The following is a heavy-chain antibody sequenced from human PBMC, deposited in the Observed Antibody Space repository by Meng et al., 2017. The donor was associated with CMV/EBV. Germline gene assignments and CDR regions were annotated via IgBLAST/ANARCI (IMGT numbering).Heavy chain of an antibody. J-gene: IGHJ4*02. Sequence: SGFTLYDYGMGWVRTARGKGLEWVSGINWNGGSTGYADSVKGRFTISRDNAKNSLYLQMNSLRAEDTALYYCARFYYDSSGPLFDYWGQGTLVTVSS. D-gene: IGHD3-22*01. CDR2: INWNGGST. V-gene: IGHV3-20*03. CDR3: ARFYYDSSGPLFDY. CDR1: GFTLYDYG.